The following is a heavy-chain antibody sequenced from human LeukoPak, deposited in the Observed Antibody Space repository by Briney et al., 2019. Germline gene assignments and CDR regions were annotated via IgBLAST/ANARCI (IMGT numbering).Heavy chain of an antibody. D-gene: IGHD6-6*01. CDR2: INPNSGGT. Sequence: GASVKVSCKASGYTFTGYYMHWVRQAPGQGLEWMGWINPNSGGTNYAQKFQGRVTMTRDTSISTAYMELSRLRSDDTAVYYCARDYSSSSRELGLSDYWGQGTLVTVSS. CDR3: ARDYSSSSRELGLSDY. J-gene: IGHJ4*02. CDR1: GYTFTGYY. V-gene: IGHV1-2*02.